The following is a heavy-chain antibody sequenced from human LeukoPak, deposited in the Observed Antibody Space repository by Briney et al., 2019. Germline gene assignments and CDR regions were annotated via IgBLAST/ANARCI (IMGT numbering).Heavy chain of an antibody. V-gene: IGHV1-8*01. CDR2: VHPNSGNT. D-gene: IGHD1-14*01. CDR1: GYPFPTYE. J-gene: IGHJ5*02. Sequence: ASVKVSCKTYGYPFPTYEINWVRQAAGQGLEWMGWVHPNSGNTAYAQKFQGRVTMPRDTSISTTYMERSGLRSDDTAVYFCARGPRNDPWGQGTLVTVSS. CDR3: ARGPRNDP.